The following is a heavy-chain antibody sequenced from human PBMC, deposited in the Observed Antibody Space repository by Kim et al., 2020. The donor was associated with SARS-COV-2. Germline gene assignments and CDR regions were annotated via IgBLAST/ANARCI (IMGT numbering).Heavy chain of an antibody. V-gene: IGHV3-7*01. CDR1: GFTFSSYW. CDR3: ARDSLMIAARPSWFDP. Sequence: GGSLRLSCAASGFTFSSYWMSWVRQAPGKGLEWVANIKQDGSEKYYVDSVKGRFTISRDNAKNSLYLQMNSLRAEDTAVYYCARDSLMIAARPSWFDPWGQGTLVTVSS. CDR2: IKQDGSEK. D-gene: IGHD6-6*01. J-gene: IGHJ5*02.